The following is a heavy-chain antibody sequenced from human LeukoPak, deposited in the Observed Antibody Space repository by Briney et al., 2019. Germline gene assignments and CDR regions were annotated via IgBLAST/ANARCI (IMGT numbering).Heavy chain of an antibody. CDR1: GFTFSSYA. CDR2: ISYDGSNK. Sequence: GRSLRLSCAASGFTFSSYATHWVRQAPGKGLEWVAVISYDGSNKYYADSVKGRFTISRDNAKNSLYPQMNSLRAEDTAVYYCARGYDILTGYLDYWGQGTLVTVSS. V-gene: IGHV3-30-3*01. D-gene: IGHD3-9*01. CDR3: ARGYDILTGYLDY. J-gene: IGHJ4*02.